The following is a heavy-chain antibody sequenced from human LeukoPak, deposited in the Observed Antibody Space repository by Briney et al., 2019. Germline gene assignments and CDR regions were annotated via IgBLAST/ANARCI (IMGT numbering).Heavy chain of an antibody. CDR1: GFNFKNNY. J-gene: IGHJ4*02. V-gene: IGHV3-53*01. CDR2: IYRGDGT. CDR3: ARDGYDFWSDIEPYYFDY. D-gene: IGHD3-3*01. Sequence: GGSLRLSCAASGFNFKNNYMSWVRQAPGKGLEWVSIIYRGDGTYYADSVKGRFTISRDNAKNSLYLQMNSLRAEDTAVYYCARDGYDFWSDIEPYYFDYWGQGTLVTVSS.